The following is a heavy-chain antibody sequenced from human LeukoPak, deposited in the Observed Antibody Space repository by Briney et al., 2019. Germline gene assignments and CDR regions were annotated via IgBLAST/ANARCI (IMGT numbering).Heavy chain of an antibody. D-gene: IGHD2-8*01. CDR1: GFTFSSYA. J-gene: IGHJ4*02. Sequence: PGRSLRLSCVASGFTFSSYAMHWVRQAPGKGLEWVAVISYDGSNKYYADSVKGRFTISRDNSKNTLYLQMNSLRAEDTAVYYCASVISPYFDYFDYWGQGTLVTVSS. V-gene: IGHV3-30-3*01. CDR3: ASVISPYFDYFDY. CDR2: ISYDGSNK.